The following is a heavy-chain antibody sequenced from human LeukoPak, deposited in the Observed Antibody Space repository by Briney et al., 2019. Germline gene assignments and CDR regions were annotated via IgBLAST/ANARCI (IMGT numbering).Heavy chain of an antibody. CDR1: GDSISSYY. CDR2: IFYSVNT. D-gene: IGHD3-10*01. V-gene: IGHV4-59*01. CDR3: AREDYYGSGSNWFDP. J-gene: IGHJ5*02. Sequence: SETLSLTCTVSGDSISSYYWNWIRQPPGKGLEWIGYIFYSVNTNYNPSLKSRATISVDTSKNQFSLKLSSVTAADTAVYYCAREDYYGSGSNWFDPWGQGTLVTVSS.